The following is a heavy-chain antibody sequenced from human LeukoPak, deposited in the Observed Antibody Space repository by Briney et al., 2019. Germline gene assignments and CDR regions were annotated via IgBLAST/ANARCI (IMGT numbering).Heavy chain of an antibody. J-gene: IGHJ5*01. Sequence: GASLKISFKGSGYRFSSYWIGLVRQMPGKGLEWMGIFYPGDSDTKYSPSFQGQVTISADKSISIAYLHWSSLKASDTALYYCARRRDNWFDCWGQGTLVTVSS. CDR3: ARRRDNWFDC. CDR1: GYRFSSYW. CDR2: FYPGDSDT. V-gene: IGHV5-51*01.